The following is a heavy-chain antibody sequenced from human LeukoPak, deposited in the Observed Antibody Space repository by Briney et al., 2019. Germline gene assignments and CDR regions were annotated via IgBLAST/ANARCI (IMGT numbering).Heavy chain of an antibody. J-gene: IGHJ2*01. D-gene: IGHD1-26*01. V-gene: IGHV4-39*01. CDR1: GGSISSSSYY. CDR2: ISYSGST. CDR3: ARPGALYWYFDL. Sequence: SETLSLTCTVSGGSISSSSYYWGWTRQPPGKGLEWIGSISYSGSTYYNPSLKSRVTISVDTSKNQFSLKLNSVTAADTAVYYCARPGALYWYFDLWGRGTLVTVSS.